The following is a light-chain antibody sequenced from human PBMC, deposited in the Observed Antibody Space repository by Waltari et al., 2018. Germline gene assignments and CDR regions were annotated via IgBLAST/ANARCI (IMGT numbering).Light chain of an antibody. CDR1: QDISRW. V-gene: IGKV1-12*01. CDR3: QQATSLPLT. Sequence: DIQMTQSPSSVSASVGDSVTISCRASQDISRWLAWYQQKPGKPPKLLIYAASSLQSGVPSMFSGSGSGTDFTLTISDLQSEDFATYYCQQATSLPLTFGGGTRVEIK. CDR2: AAS. J-gene: IGKJ4*01.